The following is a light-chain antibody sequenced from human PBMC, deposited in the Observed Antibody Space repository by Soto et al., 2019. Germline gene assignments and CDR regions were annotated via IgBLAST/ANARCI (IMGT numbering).Light chain of an antibody. CDR3: QSYDSRLRGVV. V-gene: IGLV1-40*01. J-gene: IGLJ2*01. CDR2: GNS. Sequence: QSVLTQPPSVSGAPGQRVTISCTGSSSNIGAGYDVHWYQQLPGTAPKLLIYGNSNRPSGVPDRFSGSKSGTSASLANTGLQAEDDADYYCQSYDSRLRGVVFGGASKLTVL. CDR1: SSNIGAGYD.